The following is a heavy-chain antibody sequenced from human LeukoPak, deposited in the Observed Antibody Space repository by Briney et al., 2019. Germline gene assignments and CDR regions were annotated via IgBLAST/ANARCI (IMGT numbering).Heavy chain of an antibody. CDR1: GDSISTSNSY. CDR3: ARDEGKCSSTSCYPTD. J-gene: IGHJ4*02. V-gene: IGHV4-39*07. CDR2: IYYSGST. D-gene: IGHD2-2*01. Sequence: SETLSLTCTVSGDSISTSNSYWGWIRQPPGKGLEWIGSIYYSGSTNYNPSLKSRVTISVDTSKNQFSLKLSSVTAADTAVYYCARDEGKCSSTSCYPTDWSQGTLVTVSS.